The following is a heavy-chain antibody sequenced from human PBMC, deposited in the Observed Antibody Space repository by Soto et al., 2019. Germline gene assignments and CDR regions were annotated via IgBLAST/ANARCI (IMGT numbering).Heavy chain of an antibody. J-gene: IGHJ4*02. D-gene: IGHD6-19*01. CDR1: GFTFSSYA. Sequence: GGSLRLSCAASGFTFSSYAMSWVRQAPGKGLEWVSASSGSGGSTYYADSVKGRFTISRDNSKNTLYLQMNSLRAEDTAVYYCAKDRKYSSGWYHYWGQGTLVTVSS. CDR3: AKDRKYSSGWYHY. V-gene: IGHV3-23*01. CDR2: SSGSGGST.